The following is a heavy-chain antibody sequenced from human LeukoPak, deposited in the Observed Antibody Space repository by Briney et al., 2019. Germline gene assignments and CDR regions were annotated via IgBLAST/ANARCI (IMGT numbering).Heavy chain of an antibody. V-gene: IGHV3-21*01. J-gene: IGHJ6*02. CDR2: ISSSSSYI. D-gene: IGHD2-15*01. CDR1: GFTFSSYS. Sequence: GGSLRLSCAASGFTFSSYSMTWVRQAPGKGLEWVSSISSSSSYIYYADSVKGRFTISRDNAKNSLYLQMNSLRAEDTAVYYCARDPGYCSGGSCYVHYYGMDVWGQGTTVTVSS. CDR3: ARDPGYCSGGSCYVHYYGMDV.